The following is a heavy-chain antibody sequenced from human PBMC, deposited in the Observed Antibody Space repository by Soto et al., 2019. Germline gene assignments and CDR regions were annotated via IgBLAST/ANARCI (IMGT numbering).Heavy chain of an antibody. CDR3: AISGLRSCSGAPFYPYFDY. V-gene: IGHV1-69*01. J-gene: IGHJ4*02. D-gene: IGHD2-15*01. Sequence: QVQVVQSGAEVKKPGSSVKVSCKASGGTFSSYAVNWVRQAPGQGLEWMEVIIPVFATTHYAQNSHGIVTLTADESTGTAYLELSSLRSADTAVDYCAISGLRSCSGAPFYPYFDYWGQGALVTVSS. CDR2: IIPVFATT. CDR1: GGTFSSYA.